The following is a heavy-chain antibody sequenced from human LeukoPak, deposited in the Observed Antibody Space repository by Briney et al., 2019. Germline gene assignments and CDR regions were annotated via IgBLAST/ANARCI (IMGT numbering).Heavy chain of an antibody. CDR1: GFTFSIYA. V-gene: IGHV3-23*01. CDR3: AKGSGSVTPGVFDY. CDR2: ISGSGGTA. J-gene: IGHJ4*02. D-gene: IGHD1-26*01. Sequence: GGSLRLSCAASGFTFSIYAMSWVRQAPGKGLEWVSAISGSGGTAYYADSVKGRFTISRDNSKNTLYLQMNSLRAEDTAVYYCAKGSGSVTPGVFDYWGQGTLVTVSS.